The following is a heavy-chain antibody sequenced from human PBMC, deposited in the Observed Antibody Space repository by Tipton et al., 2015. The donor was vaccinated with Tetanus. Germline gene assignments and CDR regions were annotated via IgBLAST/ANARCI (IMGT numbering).Heavy chain of an antibody. CDR2: IYASGSA. D-gene: IGHD1-1*01. J-gene: IGHJ4*02. Sequence: VKPSETLSLMCTVSGDSLYNFYWSWLRQPAGKGPEWIGRIYASGSANYRPSLEGRVTMSVDKSNNQVSLRMTSVTAADTAVYYWARANNECPKKGPFDSWGQGSLVIVSS. CDR1: GDSLYNFY. V-gene: IGHV4-4*07. CDR3: ARANNECPKKGPFDS.